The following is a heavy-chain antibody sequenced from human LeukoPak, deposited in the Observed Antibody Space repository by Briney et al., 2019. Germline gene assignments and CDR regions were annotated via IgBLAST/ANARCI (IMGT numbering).Heavy chain of an antibody. CDR2: GYVHHSGGT. CDR1: GVSISSNC. Sequence: SETLSLTGTVSGVSISSNCWSWIRQPPGKGLEWIGYGYVHHSGGTNCNPSLKSRVTISLDSSKNLFSLKLSSVTAADTAVYYCARGTVTPSYFDFWGRGTLVTVSS. V-gene: IGHV4-59*08. J-gene: IGHJ4*02. CDR3: ARGTVTPSYFDF. D-gene: IGHD4-11*01.